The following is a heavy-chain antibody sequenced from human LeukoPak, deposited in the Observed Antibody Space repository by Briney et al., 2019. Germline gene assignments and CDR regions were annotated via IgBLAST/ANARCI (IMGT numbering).Heavy chain of an antibody. J-gene: IGHJ6*03. D-gene: IGHD4-17*01. V-gene: IGHV4-39*07. Sequence: PSETLSLTCTVSGGFIGSSSYYWGWIRQPPGKGLEWIGEIKHSGSTNYNPSLKSRVTISVDTSKNQFSLKLSSVTAADTAVYYCARSSAYGDYATHNYYYYYMDVWGKGTTVTVSS. CDR2: IKHSGST. CDR3: ARSSAYGDYATHNYYYYYMDV. CDR1: GGFIGSSSYY.